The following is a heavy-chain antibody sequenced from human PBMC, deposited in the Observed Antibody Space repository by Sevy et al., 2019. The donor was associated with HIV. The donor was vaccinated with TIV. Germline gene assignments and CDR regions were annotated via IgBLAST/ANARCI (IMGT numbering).Heavy chain of an antibody. V-gene: IGHV3-23*01. CDR2: LSFGCGKT. J-gene: IGHJ4*02. D-gene: IGHD2-8*01. CDR3: AREGCTKPHDY. Sequence: GGSLRLSFAASGFDFSIYSMSWVRQAPGKGLEWVSTLSFGCGKTNYADSVKGRFTISRDNSKSSVYLQMNNMRVEDTAVYYCAREGCTKPHDYWGQGTLVTVSS. CDR1: GFDFSIYS.